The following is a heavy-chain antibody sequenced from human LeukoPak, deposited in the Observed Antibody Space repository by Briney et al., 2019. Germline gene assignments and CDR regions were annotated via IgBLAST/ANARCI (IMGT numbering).Heavy chain of an antibody. D-gene: IGHD6-13*01. V-gene: IGHV3-74*01. CDR3: ARESGIAAALDL. CDR1: GFTFSSYW. J-gene: IGHJ5*02. Sequence: GGSLRLSCAASGFTFSSYWMHWVRQAAGKGLVWVSRINTDGSSTSYADSVKGRFTISRDNAKNTLYLQMNSLRAEDTAVYYCARESGIAAALDLWGQGTLLTVSS. CDR2: INTDGSST.